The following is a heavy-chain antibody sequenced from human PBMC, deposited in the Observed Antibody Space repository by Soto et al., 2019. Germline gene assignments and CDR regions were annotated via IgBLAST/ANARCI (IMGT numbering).Heavy chain of an antibody. CDR2: IYRTGST. J-gene: IGHJ4*02. V-gene: IGHV4-4*02. CDR3: ASRDPGTSVDY. D-gene: IGHD1-7*01. CDR1: GGSFTSNNW. Sequence: QVQLQESGPGLVKPWGTLSLTCAVSGGSFTSNNWWTWVRQPPGQGLEWIGEIYRTGSTNYNPSLKSRVTISLDKSENQFSLKVTSLTAPDTAVYYCASRDPGTSVDYWGQVTLVTVSS.